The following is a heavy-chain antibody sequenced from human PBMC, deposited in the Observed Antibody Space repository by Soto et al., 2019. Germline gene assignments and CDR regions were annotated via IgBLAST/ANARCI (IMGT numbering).Heavy chain of an antibody. J-gene: IGHJ4*02. CDR3: ARGTPKLSGTFPDY. Sequence: LVTLSLTSTVSGGSVSSGSYYWSWIRQPPGKGLEWIGYIYYSGSTNYNPSLKSRVTISVDTSKNQFSLKLSSVTAADTAVYYCARGTPKLSGTFPDYWGQGTLVTVSS. V-gene: IGHV4-61*01. CDR1: GGSVSSGSYY. CDR2: IYYSGST. D-gene: IGHD3-16*01.